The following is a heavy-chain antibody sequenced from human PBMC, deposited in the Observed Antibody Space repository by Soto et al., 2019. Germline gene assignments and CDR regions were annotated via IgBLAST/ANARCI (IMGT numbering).Heavy chain of an antibody. J-gene: IGHJ6*02. CDR2: IYPGDSDT. CDR1: GYSFTSYW. D-gene: IGHD2-2*01. CDR3: ARHGGYCSSTSCPKESYYYYGMDV. Sequence: GESLKISCKGSGYSFTSYWIGWVRQMPGKGLEWMGIIYPGDSDTRYSPSFQGQVTISADKSISTAYLQWSSLKASDTAMYYCARHGGYCSSTSCPKESYYYYGMDVWGQGTTVTVSS. V-gene: IGHV5-51*01.